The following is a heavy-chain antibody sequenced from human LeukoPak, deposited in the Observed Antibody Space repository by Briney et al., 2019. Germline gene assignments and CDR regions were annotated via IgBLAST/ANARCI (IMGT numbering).Heavy chain of an antibody. CDR3: ATIYSGSYSIFDY. CDR2: MNPNSGNT. J-gene: IGHJ4*02. V-gene: IGHV1-8*03. D-gene: IGHD1-26*01. CDR1: GYTFTSYD. Sequence: ASVKVSCKASGYTFTSYDINWVRQATGQGLEWMGWMNPNSGNTGYAQKFQGRVTITRNTSISTAYMELSSLRSEDTAVYYCATIYSGSYSIFDYRGQGTLVTVSS.